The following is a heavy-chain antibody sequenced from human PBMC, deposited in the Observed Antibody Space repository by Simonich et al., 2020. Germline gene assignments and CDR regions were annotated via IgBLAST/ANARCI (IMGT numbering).Heavy chain of an antibody. J-gene: IGHJ4*02. D-gene: IGHD2-15*01. Sequence: QVQLQESGPGLVKPSETLSLTCTVSGGSISSYYWSWIRQPPGKGLPWIGYIYYRGSTNYNPSHKSRVTISVDTSKNQFSLKLSSVTAADTAVYYCARGGLYFDYWGQGTLVTVSS. CDR2: IYYRGST. CDR3: ARGGLYFDY. CDR1: GGSISSYY. V-gene: IGHV4-59*01.